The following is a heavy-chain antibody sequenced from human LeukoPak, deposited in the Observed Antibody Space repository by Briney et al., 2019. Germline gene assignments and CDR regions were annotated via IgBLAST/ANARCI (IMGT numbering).Heavy chain of an antibody. CDR2: IYYTGST. Sequence: PGGSLRLSCAASGFTVSSNYMSWVRQPPGKGLEWIGYIYYTGSTNYNPSLKSRVTISVDTSKNQFSLKLSSVTAADTAVYYCASREYGGYLPYWGQGTLVTVSS. CDR1: GFTVSSNY. D-gene: IGHD5-12*01. V-gene: IGHV4-59*08. CDR3: ASREYGGYLPY. J-gene: IGHJ4*02.